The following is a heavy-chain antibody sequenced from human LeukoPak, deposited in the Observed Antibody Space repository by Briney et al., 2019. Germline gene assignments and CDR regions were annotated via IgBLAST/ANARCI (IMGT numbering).Heavy chain of an antibody. CDR3: ARDDYYDSSGYDY. CDR2: IYGGGST. V-gene: IGHV3-53*01. CDR1: GFTVSSNY. J-gene: IGHJ4*02. D-gene: IGHD3-22*01. Sequence: PGGSLRLSCAASGFTVSSNYMSWVRQAPGKGLEWVSVIYGGGSTYYADSVKGRFTISRDSSKNTLYLQMNSLRVEDTAVYYCARDDYYDSSGYDYWGQGTLVTVSS.